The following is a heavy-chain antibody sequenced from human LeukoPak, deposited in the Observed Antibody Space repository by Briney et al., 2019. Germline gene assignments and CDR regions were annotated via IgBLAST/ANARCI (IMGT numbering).Heavy chain of an antibody. CDR1: GFTFSSYG. V-gene: IGHV3-30*02. D-gene: IGHD6-13*01. CDR2: IRFDGSNK. CDR3: EKVFSGITAAGMGNY. Sequence: QPGGSLRLSCAASGFTFSSYGMHWVRQAPGKGLEWVAFIRFDGSNKYYADSVKGRFTISRDNSKSTLYLQMNSLRAEDTAVYYCEKVFSGITAAGMGNYWGQGTLVTVSS. J-gene: IGHJ4*02.